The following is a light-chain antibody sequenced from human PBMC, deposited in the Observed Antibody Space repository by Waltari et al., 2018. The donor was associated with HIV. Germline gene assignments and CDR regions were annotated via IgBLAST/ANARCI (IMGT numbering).Light chain of an antibody. V-gene: IGKV3-11*01. CDR1: ESVRRY. J-gene: IGKJ4*01. CDR3: KQRTTWPPGLT. Sequence: DIVLTQYPPTLSLCPGDGATLSCRASESVRRYVAWYQPKPGRPPRLLIYDAYNRASGVPARFRGNGSGADFTLTNSTLEPDDFEVYYFKQRTTWPPGLTFGGGTKVEI. CDR2: DAY.